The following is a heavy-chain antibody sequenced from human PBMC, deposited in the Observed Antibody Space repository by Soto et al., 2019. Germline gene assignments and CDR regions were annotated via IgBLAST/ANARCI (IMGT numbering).Heavy chain of an antibody. CDR1: GYSFTSYW. J-gene: IGHJ5*02. V-gene: IGHV5-51*01. D-gene: IGHD1-20*01. CDR3: GSQRITGPRKYNWFDP. Sequence: GESLKISCKGSGYSFTSYWIGWVRQMPGKGLEWMGIIYPGDSDTRYSPSFQGQVTISADKSISTAYLQWSSLKASDTAMYYCGSQRITGPRKYNWFDPWGQGTLVTVSS. CDR2: IYPGDSDT.